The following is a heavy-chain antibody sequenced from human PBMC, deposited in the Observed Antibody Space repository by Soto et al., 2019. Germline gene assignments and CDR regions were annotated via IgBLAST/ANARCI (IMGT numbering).Heavy chain of an antibody. Sequence: QVQLVESGGGVVQPGRSLRLSCAASGFTFSSYAMHWVRQAPGKGLEWVAVISYDGSNKYYADSVKGRFTISRDNSKNTLYLQVNSLRAEDTAVYYCARARLDTPALDYWGQGTLVTVSS. CDR2: ISYDGSNK. CDR1: GFTFSSYA. V-gene: IGHV3-30-3*01. D-gene: IGHD2-2*01. J-gene: IGHJ4*02. CDR3: ARARLDTPALDY.